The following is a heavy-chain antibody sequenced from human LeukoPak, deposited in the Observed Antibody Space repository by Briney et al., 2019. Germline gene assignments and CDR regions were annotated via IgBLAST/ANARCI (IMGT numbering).Heavy chain of an antibody. J-gene: IGHJ4*02. V-gene: IGHV1-69*04. CDR3: ARDLYSSGWYYFDY. CDR1: GGTFSSYA. Sequence: SVKVSFKASGGTFSSYAISWVRQAPGQGLEWMGRIIPILGIANYAQKFQGRVTITADKSTSTAYMELSSLRSEDTAVYYCARDLYSSGWYYFDYWGQGTLVTVSS. CDR2: IIPILGIA. D-gene: IGHD6-19*01.